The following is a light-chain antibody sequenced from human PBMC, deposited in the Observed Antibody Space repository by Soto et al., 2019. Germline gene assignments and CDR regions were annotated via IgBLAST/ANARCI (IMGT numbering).Light chain of an antibody. CDR1: QDIGNW. V-gene: IGKV1-12*02. CDR3: HHTNSFPST. Sequence: DIQMTQSPSFVSASVGDRINMTCRASQDIGNWLAWYQQSPGKAPKLLVYAASRLQRGVPSRFSGGGSGTDFTLTSNSLQPEDFATYYCHHTNSFPSTIGHGTRLDFK. CDR2: AAS. J-gene: IGKJ5*01.